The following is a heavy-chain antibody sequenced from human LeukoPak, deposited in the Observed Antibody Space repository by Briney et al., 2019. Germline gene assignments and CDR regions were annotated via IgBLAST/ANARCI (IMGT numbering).Heavy chain of an antibody. CDR2: IIPIFGTA. Sequence: GASVQVSCKTSGYTFTSYHMHWVRQAPGQGLEWMGGIIPIFGTANYAQKFQGRVTITTDESTSTAYMELSSLRSEDTAVYYCARELDCSSTSCYSWFDPWGQGTLVTVSS. V-gene: IGHV1-69*05. J-gene: IGHJ5*02. D-gene: IGHD2-2*01. CDR1: GYTFTSYH. CDR3: ARELDCSSTSCYSWFDP.